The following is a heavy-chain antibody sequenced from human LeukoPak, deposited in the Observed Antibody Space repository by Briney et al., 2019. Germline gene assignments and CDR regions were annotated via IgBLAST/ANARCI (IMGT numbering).Heavy chain of an antibody. CDR1: GYTFTSYD. J-gene: IGHJ6*02. Sequence: ASVKVSCKASGYTFTSYDINWVRQATGQGLEWMGWMNPNSGNTGYAQKFQGRATMTRNTSISTAYMELSSLRSEDTAVYYCARDSSGYYYYYGMDVWGQGTTVTVSS. V-gene: IGHV1-8*01. CDR2: MNPNSGNT. CDR3: ARDSSGYYYYYGMDV. D-gene: IGHD3-22*01.